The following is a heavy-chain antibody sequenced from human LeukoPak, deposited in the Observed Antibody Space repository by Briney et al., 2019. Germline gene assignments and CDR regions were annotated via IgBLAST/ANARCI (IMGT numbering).Heavy chain of an antibody. CDR2: ISSSSSYI. Sequence: PGGSLRLSCAASGFTLSSHSMNWVRQAPGKGLEWVSSISSSSSYIYYADSVKGRFTISRDNAKNSLYLQMNSLRAENTAVYYCARDRRPRAFDYWGQGTLVTVSS. J-gene: IGHJ4*02. V-gene: IGHV3-21*01. CDR3: ARDRRPRAFDY. CDR1: GFTLSSHS.